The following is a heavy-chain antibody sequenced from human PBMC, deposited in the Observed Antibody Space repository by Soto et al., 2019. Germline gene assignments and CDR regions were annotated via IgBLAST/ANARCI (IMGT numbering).Heavy chain of an antibody. V-gene: IGHV4-59*01. D-gene: IGHD6-13*01. CDR2: IYYSGST. J-gene: IGHJ5*02. CDR3: ARDRVEYSSSWSPSGWFDP. Sequence: PSETLSLTCTVSGGTIISYYWSWIRQPPGKGLEWIGYIYYSGSTNYNPSLKSRVTISVDTSKNQFSLKLSSVTAADTAVYSCARDRVEYSSSWSPSGWFDPWGQGSLVTVSS. CDR1: GGTIISYY.